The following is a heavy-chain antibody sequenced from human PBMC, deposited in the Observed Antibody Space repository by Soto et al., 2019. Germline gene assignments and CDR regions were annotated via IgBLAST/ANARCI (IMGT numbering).Heavy chain of an antibody. Sequence: EVQLLESGGGLVQPGGSLRLSCAASGFTFRTYAMSWVRQPPGKGLEWVSIVSAGGSDAFYADSVKGRFAISRDNSKYTLNLQMNSLTADDTAVYYCAKHFVNGEVDYWGQGTPVTVSS. CDR3: AKHFVNGEVDY. J-gene: IGHJ4*02. CDR1: GFTFRTYA. D-gene: IGHD3-10*01. CDR2: VSAGGSDA. V-gene: IGHV3-23*01.